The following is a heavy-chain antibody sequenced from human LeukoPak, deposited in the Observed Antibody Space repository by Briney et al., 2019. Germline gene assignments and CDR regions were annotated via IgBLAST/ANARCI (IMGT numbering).Heavy chain of an antibody. CDR1: GFTFSSYG. J-gene: IGHJ5*02. CDR3: AKESLPAVAATGWFDP. Sequence: GGSLRLSCAASGFTFSSYGMHWVRQAPGKGLEWVAVISYDGSNKYYADSVKGRFTISRGNSKNTLYLQMNSLRAEDTAVYYCAKESLPAVAATGWFDPWGQGTLVTVSS. CDR2: ISYDGSNK. V-gene: IGHV3-30*18. D-gene: IGHD6-19*01.